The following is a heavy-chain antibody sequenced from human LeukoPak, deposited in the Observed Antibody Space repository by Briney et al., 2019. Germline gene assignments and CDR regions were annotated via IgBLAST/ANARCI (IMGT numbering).Heavy chain of an antibody. CDR3: AKDLGIAARRAGSRTNWFDP. Sequence: PGGSLRLSCAASGFTFSSYAMSWVRQAPGKGLERVSAISGSGGSTYYADSVKGRFTISRDNSKNTLYLQMNSLRAEDTAVYYCAKDLGIAARRAGSRTNWFDPWGQGTLVTVSS. V-gene: IGHV3-23*01. CDR1: GFTFSSYA. CDR2: ISGSGGST. D-gene: IGHD6-6*01. J-gene: IGHJ5*02.